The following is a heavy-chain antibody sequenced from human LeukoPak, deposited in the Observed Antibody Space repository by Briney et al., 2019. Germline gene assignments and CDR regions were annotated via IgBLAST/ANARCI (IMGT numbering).Heavy chain of an antibody. Sequence: SETLSLTCTVSGGSISSYYWSWIRQPAGKGLEWIGRIYTSGSTNYNPSLKSRVTMSVDTSKNQFSLKLSSVTAADTAVYYCVRDIKRWELLPYYYYMDVWGKGTTVTISS. V-gene: IGHV4-4*07. D-gene: IGHD1-26*01. CDR3: VRDIKRWELLPYYYYMDV. CDR2: IYTSGST. CDR1: GGSISSYY. J-gene: IGHJ6*03.